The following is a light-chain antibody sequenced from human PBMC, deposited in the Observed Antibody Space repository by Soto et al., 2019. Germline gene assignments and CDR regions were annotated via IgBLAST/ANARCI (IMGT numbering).Light chain of an antibody. V-gene: IGKV4-1*01. Sequence: DIVMTQSPDSLAVSLGERATINCKSSQSLLYTSNDRNSLSWFQQKPGQPPKLLIYWASTRESGVPDRFSCSGSGTDFTLTISSLQAEDVAVYYCQQYFSPPPTFGQGTKLEIK. CDR1: QSLLYTSNDRNS. CDR3: QQYFSPPPT. CDR2: WAS. J-gene: IGKJ2*01.